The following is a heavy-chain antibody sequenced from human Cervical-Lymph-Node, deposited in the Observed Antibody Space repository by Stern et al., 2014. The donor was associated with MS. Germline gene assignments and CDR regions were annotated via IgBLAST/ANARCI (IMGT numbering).Heavy chain of an antibody. D-gene: IGHD6-13*01. V-gene: IGHV3-33*01. Sequence: VQLVESGGGVVQPGRSLRLSCAASGFTFSSYGMHWVRQAPGKGLEWVAVIWYDGSNKYYADSVKGRFTISRDNSKNTLYLQMTSRRAEDTPVYYCARVGEQQLVPDYWGQGTLVIVSS. CDR1: GFTFSSYG. CDR3: ARVGEQQLVPDY. J-gene: IGHJ4*02. CDR2: IWYDGSNK.